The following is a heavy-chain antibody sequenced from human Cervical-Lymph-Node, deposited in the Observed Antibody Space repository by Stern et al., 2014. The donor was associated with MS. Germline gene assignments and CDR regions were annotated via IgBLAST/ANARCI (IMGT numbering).Heavy chain of an antibody. J-gene: IGHJ4*02. V-gene: IGHV3-7*01. D-gene: IGHD3-10*01. CDR2: IMPDGSEQ. CDR1: GFTFSNYW. CDR3: VRNGGFGDSYFDY. Sequence: EVHLVESGGGLVQPGGSLRLSCAASGFTFSNYWMSWVRQTPGKGLEWVAHIMPDGSEQHHAGSLKARFTISRDNAKNSLYLHMNSLRVEDTAVYYCVRNGGFGDSYFDYWGQGTLVTVSS.